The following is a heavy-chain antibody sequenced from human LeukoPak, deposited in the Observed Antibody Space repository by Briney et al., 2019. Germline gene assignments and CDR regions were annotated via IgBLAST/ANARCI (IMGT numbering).Heavy chain of an antibody. V-gene: IGHV3-23*01. CDR2: ISGSGAST. D-gene: IGHD1-26*01. J-gene: IGHJ4*02. Sequence: PGGSLRLSCLTSGFTFITNAMSWVRQAPGKGLEWISGISGSGASTYYADSVTGRFTISRDNSRNTLYLQMNSLRGDDAAVYYCAKDVGKWESLHFFDYWGQGTLVTVSS. CDR1: GFTFITNA. CDR3: AKDVGKWESLHFFDY.